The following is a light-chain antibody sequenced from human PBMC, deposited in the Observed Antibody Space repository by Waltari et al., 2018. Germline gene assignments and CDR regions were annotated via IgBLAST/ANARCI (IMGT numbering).Light chain of an antibody. CDR1: SSNIGRNT. J-gene: IGLJ2*01. Sequence: QSVVTQAPSASGTPGQRVTISCSGSSSNIGRNTVNWYQQLPGTAPKLVIYTNNRRPSVVPDRFSCSKSGTSASLAISWLQSEDEADYYCAVWDDSLNVVFGGGTKLTVL. CDR2: TNN. CDR3: AVWDDSLNVV. V-gene: IGLV1-44*01.